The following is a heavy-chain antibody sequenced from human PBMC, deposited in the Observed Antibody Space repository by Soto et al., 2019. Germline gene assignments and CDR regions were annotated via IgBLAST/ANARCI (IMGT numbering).Heavy chain of an antibody. CDR3: ARALTEFDF. CDR2: INPSGGST. V-gene: IGHV1-46*01. CDR1: GYTFTDYY. J-gene: IGHJ4*02. Sequence: ASVKVSCKASGYTFTDYYIHWVRQAPGQGLEWMGIINPSGGSTSYAQKFQGRVIMTTDTSMSTVYMELSGLRFDDTAVYFCARALTEFDFWGPGTRVTVSS.